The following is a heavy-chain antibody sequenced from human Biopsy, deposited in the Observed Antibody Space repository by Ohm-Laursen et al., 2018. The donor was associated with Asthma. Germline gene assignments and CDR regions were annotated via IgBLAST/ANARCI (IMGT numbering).Heavy chain of an antibody. Sequence: GASVTVFCKPFGYTFTAYFIDWARQAPGQGLEWMGRIKPNTGGTDYAQQFQGRVTMNRDTSISTAYMELNRLTSDDTAVYYCARLTYGSGSDYFDYWGQGALVTVSS. J-gene: IGHJ4*02. D-gene: IGHD3-10*01. CDR2: IKPNTGGT. V-gene: IGHV1-2*06. CDR3: ARLTYGSGSDYFDY. CDR1: GYTFTAYF.